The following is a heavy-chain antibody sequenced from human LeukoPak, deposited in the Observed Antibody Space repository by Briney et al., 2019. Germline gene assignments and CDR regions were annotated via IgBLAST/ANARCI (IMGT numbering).Heavy chain of an antibody. D-gene: IGHD3-3*02. CDR2: ISYDGSNK. CDR3: ARECVRGALYYYYGMDV. J-gene: IGHJ6*02. CDR1: GFTFSSYA. V-gene: IGHV3-30-3*01. Sequence: GGSLRLSCAASGFTFSSYAMHWVRQAPGKGLEWVAVISYDGSNKYYADSVKGRFTISRDNSKNTLYLQMNSLRAEDTAVYYCARECVRGALYYYYGMDVWGQGTTVTVSS.